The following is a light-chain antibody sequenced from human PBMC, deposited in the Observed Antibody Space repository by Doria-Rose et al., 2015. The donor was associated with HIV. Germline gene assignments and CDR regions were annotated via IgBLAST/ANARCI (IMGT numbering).Light chain of an antibody. V-gene: IGKV3-15*01. CDR3: HQYGTSWT. Sequence: TQSPETLSVSPGESATLSCRASQSVSTDLARYQHKPGQAPRLLIWGASTRATGTPARFSGSGSGTDFTLTINRLEPEDFALYYCHQYGTSWTSGQGTKVEI. J-gene: IGKJ1*01. CDR2: GAS. CDR1: QSVSTD.